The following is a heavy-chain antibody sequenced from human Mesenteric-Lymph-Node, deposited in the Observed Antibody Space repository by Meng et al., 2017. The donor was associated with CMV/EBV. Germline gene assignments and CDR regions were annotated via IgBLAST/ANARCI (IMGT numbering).Heavy chain of an antibody. J-gene: IGHJ5*02. CDR1: GSISIGGYY. CDR3: ARNVVPAAIHNWFDP. D-gene: IGHD2-2*01. Sequence: GSISIGGYYWSWIRHHPGKGLEWIGYLYYSGSTYYNPSLKSRVTISVDTSKNQFSLKLSSVTAADTAVYSCARNVVPAAIHNWFDPWGQGTLVTVSS. CDR2: LYYSGST. V-gene: IGHV4-31*02.